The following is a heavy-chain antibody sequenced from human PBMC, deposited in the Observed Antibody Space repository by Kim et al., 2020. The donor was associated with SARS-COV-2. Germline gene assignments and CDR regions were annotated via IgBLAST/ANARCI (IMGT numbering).Heavy chain of an antibody. CDR1: GGSISSGDYY. CDR3: ARENNSNYRLYGMDV. D-gene: IGHD4-4*01. Sequence: SETLSLTCTVSGGSISSGDYYWSWIRQPPGKGLEWIGYIYYSGSTYYNPSLKSRVTISVDTSKNQFSLKLSSVTAADTAVYYCARENNSNYRLYGMDVWGQGTTVTVSS. V-gene: IGHV4-30-4*01. CDR2: IYYSGST. J-gene: IGHJ6*02.